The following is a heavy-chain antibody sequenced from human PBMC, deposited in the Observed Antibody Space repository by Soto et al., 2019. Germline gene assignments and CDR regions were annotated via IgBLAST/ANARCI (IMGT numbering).Heavy chain of an antibody. Sequence: GGSLRLSCATSGLTFSHYAMSWVRQAPGGGLEWVSSMSGSSSTTYYADSVRGRFTISRDRSKNTLYLQMSSLRAEDTALYYCAKNRERELPRVIDFWGQGTLVTVSS. CDR2: MSGSSSTT. D-gene: IGHD1-7*01. J-gene: IGHJ4*02. V-gene: IGHV3-23*01. CDR3: AKNRERELPRVIDF. CDR1: GLTFSHYA.